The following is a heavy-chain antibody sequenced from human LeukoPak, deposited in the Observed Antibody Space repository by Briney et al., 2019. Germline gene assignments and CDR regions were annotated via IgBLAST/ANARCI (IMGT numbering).Heavy chain of an antibody. CDR2: IYHSGST. Sequence: KPSETLSLTCTVSGYSISSGYYWGWIRQPPGKGLEWIGSIYHSGSTYCNPSLKSRVTISVDTSKNQFSLKLSSVTAADTAVYYCARLGIAARNFDYWGQGTLVTVSS. V-gene: IGHV4-38-2*02. J-gene: IGHJ4*02. CDR3: ARLGIAARNFDY. D-gene: IGHD6-6*01. CDR1: GYSISSGYY.